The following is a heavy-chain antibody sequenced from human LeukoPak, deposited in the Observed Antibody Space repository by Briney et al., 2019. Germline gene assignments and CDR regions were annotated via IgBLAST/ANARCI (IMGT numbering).Heavy chain of an antibody. D-gene: IGHD6-19*01. CDR3: ARDISASSGWYGYFDL. CDR1: GGTFSSYA. Sequence: GASVKVSCKASGGTFSSYAISWVRQAPGQGLEWMGRIIPILGIANYAQKFQGRVTITADKSTSTAYMELSSLRSEDTAVYYCARDISASSGWYGYFDLRGRGTLVTVSS. CDR2: IIPILGIA. V-gene: IGHV1-69*04. J-gene: IGHJ2*01.